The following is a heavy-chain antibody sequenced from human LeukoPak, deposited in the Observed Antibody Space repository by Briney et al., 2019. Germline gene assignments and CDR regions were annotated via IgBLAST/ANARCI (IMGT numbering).Heavy chain of an antibody. J-gene: IGHJ3*02. CDR2: INPSGGST. CDR1: GYTFTSYY. Sequence: GASVKVSCKASGYTFTSYYMHWVRQAPGQGLEWMGIINPSGGSTSYAQKFQGRVTMTRDMSTSTVYMELSSLRSEDTAVYYCARVHDSSGYWRDAFDIWGQGTMVTVSS. D-gene: IGHD3-22*01. V-gene: IGHV1-46*01. CDR3: ARVHDSSGYWRDAFDI.